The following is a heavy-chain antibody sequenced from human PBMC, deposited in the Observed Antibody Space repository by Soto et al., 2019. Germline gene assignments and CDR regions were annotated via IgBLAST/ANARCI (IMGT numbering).Heavy chain of an antibody. V-gene: IGHV2-5*02. CDR2: IYWDDDK. CDR1: GLSLSTSGVG. CDR3: AHPNGYSYSSYAFDL. D-gene: IGHD5-18*01. Sequence: QITLKESGPTLVKPTQTLTLTCTFSGLSLSTSGVGVGWIRQPPGKALEWLALIYWDDDKRYSPSLKSRLTITKDTSKNQVVLTMTNMDPVDTPTYYCAHPNGYSYSSYAFDLWGQWTLVTVSS. J-gene: IGHJ3*01.